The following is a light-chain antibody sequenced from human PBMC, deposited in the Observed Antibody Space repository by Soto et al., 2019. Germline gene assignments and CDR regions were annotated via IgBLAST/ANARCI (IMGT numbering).Light chain of an antibody. V-gene: IGKV3-20*01. J-gene: IGKJ4*01. CDR3: QQYERYPPS. CDR2: GAS. CDR1: QIVIASY. Sequence: EIVLTQSPGTLSLSPGERATLSCRASQIVIASYLAWYQQKPGQPPRLLIYGASNRATGIPDRFSGSGSGTDFSLTISSLQPEDVATYYCQQYERYPPSFGGGTKLEI.